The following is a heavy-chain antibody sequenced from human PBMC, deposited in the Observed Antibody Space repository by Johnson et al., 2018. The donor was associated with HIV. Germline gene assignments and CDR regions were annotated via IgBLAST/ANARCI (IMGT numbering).Heavy chain of an antibody. CDR2: IYSGGST. V-gene: IGHV3-66*03. CDR3: ARDGRYCSGGSCPDAFDI. D-gene: IGHD2-15*01. J-gene: IGHJ3*02. Sequence: VQLVESGGGLIQPGGSLRLSCAASGFTVSINYMSWVRQAPGKGLEWVSVIYSGGSTYYADSVKGRFTISRDNSKNTLYLQMNSLRAEDTAVYYCARDGRYCSGGSCPDAFDIWGQGTMVTVSS. CDR1: GFTVSINY.